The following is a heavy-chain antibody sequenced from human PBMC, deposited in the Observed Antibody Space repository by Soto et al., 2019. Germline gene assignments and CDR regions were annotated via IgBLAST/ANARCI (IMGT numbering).Heavy chain of an antibody. V-gene: IGHV4-4*02. CDR2: ISHSGTT. Sequence: QVQLQESGPGLVKPSGTLSLTCAVSSGSITSPNWWSWVRQPPGKGLEWIGEISHSGTTNYNPSLKSRLTISVDKSKNQLSLKLTSVTAADTAVYYCTMNFVYWGQGTLVAVSS. J-gene: IGHJ4*02. CDR1: SGSITSPNW. CDR3: TMNFVY.